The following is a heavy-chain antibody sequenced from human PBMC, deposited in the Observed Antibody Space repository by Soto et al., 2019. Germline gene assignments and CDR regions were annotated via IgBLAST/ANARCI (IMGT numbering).Heavy chain of an antibody. D-gene: IGHD2-21*02. Sequence: QVQLVQSGAEVKKPGSSVKVSCKASGGTFSSYAISWVRQAPGQGLEWMGGIIPIFGTENYAQKFQGRVTITAEESTSTAYMELSSLRSEDTAVYYCARVRGGGDWPEYFQHWGQGTLVTVSS. J-gene: IGHJ1*01. CDR3: ARVRGGGDWPEYFQH. CDR1: GGTFSSYA. CDR2: IIPIFGTE. V-gene: IGHV1-69*01.